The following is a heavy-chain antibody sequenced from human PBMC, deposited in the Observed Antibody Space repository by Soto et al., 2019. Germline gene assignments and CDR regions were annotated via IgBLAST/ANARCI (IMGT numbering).Heavy chain of an antibody. J-gene: IGHJ5*02. D-gene: IGHD2-21*02. V-gene: IGHV4-39*01. CDR2: ICYSGST. CDR3: ARHPSDFWFDP. CDR1: GGSISSSSYF. Sequence: QLQLQESGPGLVKPSETLSLTCTVSGGSISSSSYFWGWIRQPPGKVLEWIGSICYSGSTYYNPYLKSRVTVSVDTSKNQFSLKLSSVTAADTAVYYCARHPSDFWFDPWGQGTLVTVSS.